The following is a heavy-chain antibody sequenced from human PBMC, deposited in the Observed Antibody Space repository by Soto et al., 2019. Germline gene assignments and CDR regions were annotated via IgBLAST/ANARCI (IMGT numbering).Heavy chain of an antibody. CDR2: ISGSGGST. J-gene: IGHJ6*02. Sequence: EVPLLESGGGLVQPGGSLRLSCAASGFTFSSYAMSWVRQAPGKGLEWVSAISGSGGSTYYADSVKGRFTISRDNSNNPQDLELNSVRAEDTAVYCCAKSVWGITRFGGMDVWGQGTTVTVSS. V-gene: IGHV3-23*01. CDR1: GFTFSSYA. D-gene: IGHD3-9*01. CDR3: AKSVWGITRFGGMDV.